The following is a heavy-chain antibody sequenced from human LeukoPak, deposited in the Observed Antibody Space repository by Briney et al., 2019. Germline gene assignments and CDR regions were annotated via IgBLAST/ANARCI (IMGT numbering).Heavy chain of an antibody. D-gene: IGHD3-16*01. J-gene: IGHJ4*02. V-gene: IGHV3-7*01. Sequence: QPGGSLRLSCEASGFTFTSYYMGWVRQAPGKGLEWVADIDQDGSAKYYVDSVKGRFTISRDNVKNSVYLQTNNLRVEDTAVYYCTRELWPADYWGQGILVTVSS. CDR1: GFTFTSYY. CDR3: TRELWPADY. CDR2: IDQDGSAK.